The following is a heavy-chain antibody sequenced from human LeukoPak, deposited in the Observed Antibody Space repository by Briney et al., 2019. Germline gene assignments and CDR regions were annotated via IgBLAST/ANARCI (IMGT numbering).Heavy chain of an antibody. D-gene: IGHD3-22*01. CDR1: GFTLSDYY. CDR3: ARDPYYYDSSGKTFDY. V-gene: IGHV3-11*01. J-gene: IGHJ4*02. CDR2: ISSSGSTI. Sequence: GGSLRLSCAASGFTLSDYYMSWIRQAPGKGLEWVSYISSSGSTIYYADSVKGRFTISRDNAKNSLYLQMNSLRAEDTAVYYCARDPYYYDSSGKTFDYWGQGTLVTVSS.